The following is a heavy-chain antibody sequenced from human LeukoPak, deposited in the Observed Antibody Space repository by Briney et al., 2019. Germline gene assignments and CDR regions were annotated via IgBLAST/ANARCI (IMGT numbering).Heavy chain of an antibody. J-gene: IGHJ4*02. CDR1: GAPITRYY. CDR3: ARDRVRYFDD. CDR2: IYYTGSA. D-gene: IGHD3-9*01. V-gene: IGHV4-59*12. Sequence: SETLSLTCTVSGAPITRYYWSWIRQPPGKGLEWIGYIYYTGSANYNPSLKSRVSISVDTSKNQFSLRLSSVTAADTAVYYCARDRVRYFDDWGQGTLVTVSS.